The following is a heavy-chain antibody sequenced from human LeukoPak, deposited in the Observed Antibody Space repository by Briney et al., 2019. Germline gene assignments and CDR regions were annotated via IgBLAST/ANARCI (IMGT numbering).Heavy chain of an antibody. J-gene: IGHJ4*02. Sequence: AAVKVSCKASGYTFSSYGIAWVRQAPGQGLEWMGWISGYNGNTNYAQKLQGRVSMTTDTSTTTAYMELRSLTSDDTALYYCARSSLGTITAGPFDYWGQGTLVTVSS. V-gene: IGHV1-18*01. D-gene: IGHD5-12*01. CDR3: ARSSLGTITAGPFDY. CDR1: GYTFSSYG. CDR2: ISGYNGNT.